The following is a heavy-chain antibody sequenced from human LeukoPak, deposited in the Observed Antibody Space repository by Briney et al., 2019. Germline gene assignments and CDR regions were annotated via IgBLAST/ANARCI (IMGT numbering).Heavy chain of an antibody. CDR2: ISYDGSNK. D-gene: IGHD6-6*01. J-gene: IGHJ6*04. V-gene: IGHV3-30*04. Sequence: GGSLRLSCTASGFTFSSYAMHWVRQAPGKGLEWVALISYDGSNKYYADSVKGRFTISRDNSKNTLYLQMNSLRAEDTAVYYCARDRQYCYGMDVWGKGTTVTVSS. CDR3: ARDRQYCYGMDV. CDR1: GFTFSSYA.